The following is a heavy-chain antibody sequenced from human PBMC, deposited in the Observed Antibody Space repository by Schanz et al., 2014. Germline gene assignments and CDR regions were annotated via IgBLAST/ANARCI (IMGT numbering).Heavy chain of an antibody. V-gene: IGHV3-23*01. CDR1: GFTFSSYA. J-gene: IGHJ4*02. D-gene: IGHD3-22*01. CDR2: ISGGGGTT. Sequence: EVQLLESGGGLVQPGGSLRLSCAASGFTFSSYAMSWVRQAPGKGLEWVSAISGGGGTTYYADSMKGRFTISRDNSKNTLYLQMNSLRAEDTAVYYCAKDRSWGYDSSGYFDYWGQGTLVTVAS. CDR3: AKDRSWGYDSSGYFDY.